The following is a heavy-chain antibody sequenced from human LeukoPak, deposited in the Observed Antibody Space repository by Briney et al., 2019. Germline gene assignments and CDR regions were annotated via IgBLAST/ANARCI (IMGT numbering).Heavy chain of an antibody. CDR1: GGSISSYY. D-gene: IGHD3-10*01. Sequence: SETLSLTCTVSGGSISSYYWSWIRQPPGKGLEWIGYIYYGGSTNYNPSLKSRVTITVDPSKNQFSLKLSSVTAADTAVYYCARVSYGSGSYNWLDPWGQGTLVTVSS. CDR3: ARVSYGSGSYNWLDP. V-gene: IGHV4-59*01. J-gene: IGHJ5*02. CDR2: IYYGGST.